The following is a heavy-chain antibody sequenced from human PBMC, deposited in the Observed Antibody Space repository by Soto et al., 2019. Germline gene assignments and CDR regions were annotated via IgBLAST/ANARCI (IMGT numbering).Heavy chain of an antibody. Sequence: SGPTLVNTTPPLTLTCTFSGFSLSTSGMCVSWIRQPPGKALEWLALIAWDDDKYYGTSLKTRLTISKATSKTQVVPTLTNMDPVDTATYYCARTNIAARTQGYCMDVWGQGTTCAVSS. CDR1: GFSLSTSGMC. CDR3: ARTNIAARTQGYCMDV. D-gene: IGHD6-6*01. CDR2: IAWDDDK. V-gene: IGHV2-70*01. J-gene: IGHJ6*02.